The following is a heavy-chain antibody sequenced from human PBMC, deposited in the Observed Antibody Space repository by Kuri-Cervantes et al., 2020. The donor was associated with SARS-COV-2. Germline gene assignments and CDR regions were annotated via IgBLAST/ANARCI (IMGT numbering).Heavy chain of an antibody. J-gene: IGHJ4*02. CDR2: IYYSGST. CDR1: GGSFSGYY. CDR3: ARHQMGSITIVGVVTQNYYFDY. D-gene: IGHD3-3*01. Sequence: SETLSLTCAVYGGSFSGYYWGWIRQPPGKGLEWIGSIYYSGSTYYNPSLKSRVTISVDTSKNQFSLKLSSVTAADPAVYYCARHQMGSITIVGVVTQNYYFDYWGQGTLVTVSS. V-gene: IGHV4-39*01.